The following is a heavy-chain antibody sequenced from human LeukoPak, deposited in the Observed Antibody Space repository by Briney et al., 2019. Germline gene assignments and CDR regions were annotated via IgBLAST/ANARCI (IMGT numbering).Heavy chain of an antibody. CDR1: GFTFSSYS. CDR3: ARNKRGDI. D-gene: IGHD1/OR15-1a*01. Sequence: GGSLRLSCAASGFTFSSYSMNWVRQAPGKGQEWVSYISSSSSTIYYADSVKGRFTISRDNAKNSLYLQMNSLRAEDTAVYYCARNKRGDIWGQGTLVTVSS. V-gene: IGHV3-48*04. J-gene: IGHJ4*02. CDR2: ISSSSSTI.